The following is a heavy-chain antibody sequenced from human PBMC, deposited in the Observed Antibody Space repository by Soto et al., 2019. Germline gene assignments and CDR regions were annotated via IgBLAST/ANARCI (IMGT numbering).Heavy chain of an antibody. D-gene: IGHD3-9*01. CDR3: ANAASPYFDLLSAFDP. CDR2: IYYSGTT. V-gene: IGHV4-61*01. CDR1: GGSLSSGSYY. Sequence: SETLSLTCTVSGGSLSSGSYYWSWIRQPPGQGLEWIGYIYYSGTTKYNPSLKSLVTISVDTSKNQFSLRLTSLSAADTAVYYCANAASPYFDLLSAFDPWGQGTLVTVSS. J-gene: IGHJ5*02.